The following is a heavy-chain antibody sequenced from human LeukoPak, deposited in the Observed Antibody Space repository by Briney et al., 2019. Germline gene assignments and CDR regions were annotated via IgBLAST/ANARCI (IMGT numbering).Heavy chain of an antibody. V-gene: IGHV3-30*02. CDR1: GFTVSSNY. CDR2: IRYDGSNK. Sequence: GGSLRLSCAASGFTVSSNYMSWVRQAPGKGLEWVAFIRYDGSNKYYADSVKGRFTISRDNSKNTLYLQMNSLRAEDTAVYYCAKRRAVGESPYYFDYWGQGTLVTVSS. D-gene: IGHD3-10*01. CDR3: AKRRAVGESPYYFDY. J-gene: IGHJ4*02.